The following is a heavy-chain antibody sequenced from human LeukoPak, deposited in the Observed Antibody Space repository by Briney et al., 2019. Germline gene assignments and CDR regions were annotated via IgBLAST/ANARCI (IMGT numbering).Heavy chain of an antibody. Sequence: GASVKVSCKASGYTFTSYDINWVRQATGQGLEWMGWMNPNSGNTGYAQKFQGRVTITRNTSISTAYMELSSLRSEDTAVYYCARGVEVRGVQYFDYWGQGTLVTVSS. D-gene: IGHD3-10*01. J-gene: IGHJ4*02. CDR2: MNPNSGNT. CDR3: ARGVEVRGVQYFDY. V-gene: IGHV1-8*03. CDR1: GYTFTSYD.